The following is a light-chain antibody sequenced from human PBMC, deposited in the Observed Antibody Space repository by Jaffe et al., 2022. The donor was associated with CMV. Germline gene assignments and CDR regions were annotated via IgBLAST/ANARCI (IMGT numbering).Light chain of an antibody. V-gene: IGKV1-9*01. J-gene: IGKJ4*01. CDR3: QQLNSYPLT. CDR2: SAS. Sequence: IQLTQSPSSLSASVGDRVTITCRASQGISSYLVWYQQKPGKAPDLLIYSASTLQSGVPSRFSGSGSGTDFILTISSLQPEDFATYYCQQLNSYPLTFGGGTKVEIK. CDR1: QGISSY.